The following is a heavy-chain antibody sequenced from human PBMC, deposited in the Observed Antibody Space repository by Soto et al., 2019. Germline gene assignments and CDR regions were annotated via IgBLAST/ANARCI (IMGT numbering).Heavy chain of an antibody. CDR1: GYTFTSYY. J-gene: IGHJ6*02. D-gene: IGHD2-21*02. CDR3: ARDRLKLAYCGGDCYPGGMDV. V-gene: IGHV1-46*01. CDR2: INPSGGST. Sequence: ASVKVSCKASGYTFTSYYMHWVRQAPGQGLEWMGIINPSGGSTSYAQKFQGRVTMTRDTSTSTVYMELSSLRSEDTAVYYCARDRLKLAYCGGDCYPGGMDVWGQGTTVTVSS.